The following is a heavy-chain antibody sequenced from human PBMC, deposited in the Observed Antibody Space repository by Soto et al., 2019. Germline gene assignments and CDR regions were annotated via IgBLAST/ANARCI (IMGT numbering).Heavy chain of an antibody. D-gene: IGHD5-18*01. Sequence: ASVKVSCKSSGYNFISHSITWVRQAPGQGLEWMGRISAYNGNTNHAQKFQGRLTMTTDTSTSTAYMELSSLRSEDTAVYYCARDFLNTARFELGPYYYYGMDVWGKGTRVTVSS. V-gene: IGHV1-18*01. CDR3: ARDFLNTARFELGPYYYYGMDV. CDR2: ISAYNGNT. J-gene: IGHJ6*04. CDR1: GYNFISHS.